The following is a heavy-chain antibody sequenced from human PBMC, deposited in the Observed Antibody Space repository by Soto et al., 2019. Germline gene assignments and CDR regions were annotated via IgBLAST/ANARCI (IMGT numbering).Heavy chain of an antibody. D-gene: IGHD6-13*01. CDR3: ARGGYSSSWYWVY. CDR1: GFSFSTLW. V-gene: IGHV3-7*04. Sequence: GGSLRLSCAASGFSFSTLWMTWVRQAPGKGLEWVANIKNDGSEKYYVDSVKGRFTISRDNAKNSLYLQMNSLRAEDTAVYYCARGGYSSSWYWVYWGQGALVTVSS. CDR2: IKNDGSEK. J-gene: IGHJ4*02.